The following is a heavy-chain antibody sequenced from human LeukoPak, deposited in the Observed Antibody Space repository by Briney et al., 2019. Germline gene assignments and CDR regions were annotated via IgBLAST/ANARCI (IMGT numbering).Heavy chain of an antibody. J-gene: IGHJ4*02. D-gene: IGHD6-13*01. V-gene: IGHV4-38-2*01. Sequence: SETLSLTXVVSGYSISGAYHWAWIRQPPGKGLERIGNIYHSGSTYYNPSLKSRITISVDTSKNQFTLKLSSVTTADTAVYYCARSRLAAAGDFDYWGQGTLVTVSS. CDR2: IYHSGST. CDR3: ARSRLAAAGDFDY. CDR1: GYSISGAYH.